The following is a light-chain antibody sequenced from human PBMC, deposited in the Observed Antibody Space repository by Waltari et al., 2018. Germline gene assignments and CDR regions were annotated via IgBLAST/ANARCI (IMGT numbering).Light chain of an antibody. CDR2: GAS. J-gene: IGKJ2*01. CDR3: QQYGRSWNT. V-gene: IGKV3-20*01. Sequence: EIVLTQSPGTLSLSPGERATLSCRASQSVSSSYLAWYQQNPGQAPRLIIYGASSRATGIPDRFSGSGSGTDFTLTISRLEPEDFAVYYCQQYGRSWNTFGQGTKLEIK. CDR1: QSVSSSY.